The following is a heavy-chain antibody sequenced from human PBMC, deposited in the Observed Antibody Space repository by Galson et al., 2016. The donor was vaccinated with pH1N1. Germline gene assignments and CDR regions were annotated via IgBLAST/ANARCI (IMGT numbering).Heavy chain of an antibody. CDR3: ARAGYGDYVGYFDY. D-gene: IGHD4-17*01. CDR1: GGTSSSYT. Sequence: SAKASCKASGGTSSSYTINWVRQAPGQGLEWMGRIIPILGIANYAQKFQGRVAITADKSTSTAYMEVSTLRSDDTAIYYCARAGYGDYVGYFDYWGQGTLVTVSS. V-gene: IGHV1-69*02. CDR2: IIPILGIA. J-gene: IGHJ4*02.